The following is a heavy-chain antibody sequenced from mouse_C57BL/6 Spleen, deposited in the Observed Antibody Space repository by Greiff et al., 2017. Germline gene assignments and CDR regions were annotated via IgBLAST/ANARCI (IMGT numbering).Heavy chain of an antibody. CDR1: GYTFTSYT. CDR2: INPSSGYT. Sequence: VQLQESGAELARPGASVKMSCKASGYTFTSYTMHWVKQRPGQGLEWIGYINPSSGYTKYTQKFKDKATLTADKSASTAYMQLSSLTSEDAAVYYCAREDDYGFAYWGQGTLVTVSA. V-gene: IGHV1-4*01. J-gene: IGHJ3*01. D-gene: IGHD2-4*01. CDR3: AREDDYGFAY.